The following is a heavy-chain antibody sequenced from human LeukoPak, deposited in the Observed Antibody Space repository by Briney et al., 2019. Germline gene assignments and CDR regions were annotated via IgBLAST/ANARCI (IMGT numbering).Heavy chain of an antibody. V-gene: IGHV1-69*04. CDR1: GGTFSSYA. J-gene: IGHJ6*03. CDR2: IIPILGIA. CDR3: ARNPTYDFRYYYYYMDV. D-gene: IGHD3-3*01. Sequence: SVKVSCKASGGTFSSYAISWVRQAPGQGLEWMGRIIPILGIANYAQKFQGRVTITTDESTSTAYMELSSLRSEDTAVYYCARNPTYDFRYYYYYMDVWGKGTTVTVSS.